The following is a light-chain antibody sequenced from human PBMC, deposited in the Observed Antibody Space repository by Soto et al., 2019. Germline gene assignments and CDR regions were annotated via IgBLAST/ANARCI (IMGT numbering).Light chain of an antibody. Sequence: IQLTQSPSSLSACAGPRLSITCPASQGISSYLAWYQQKPGKAPKLLIYAASTLQSGVPSRFSGSGSGTDFTLTISSLQPEDFATYSCKQLNSYPSTFGKGTKVDIK. CDR2: AAS. CDR1: QGISSY. J-gene: IGKJ1*01. CDR3: KQLNSYPST. V-gene: IGKV1-9*01.